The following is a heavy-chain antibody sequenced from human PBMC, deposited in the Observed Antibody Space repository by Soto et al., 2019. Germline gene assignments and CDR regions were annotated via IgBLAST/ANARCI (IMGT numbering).Heavy chain of an antibody. V-gene: IGHV3-23*01. J-gene: IGHJ6*03. Sequence: SLRLSCAASGFTFSSFAMSWVRQAPGKGLEWVSAISGSGGSTYYADSVKGRFTVSRDNSKNTLYLQMNSLRAEDTAVYYCAKDDFSTNYYYYYMDVWGKGTTVTVSS. CDR2: ISGSGGST. CDR1: GFTFSSFA. D-gene: IGHD2-21*02. CDR3: AKDDFSTNYYYYYMDV.